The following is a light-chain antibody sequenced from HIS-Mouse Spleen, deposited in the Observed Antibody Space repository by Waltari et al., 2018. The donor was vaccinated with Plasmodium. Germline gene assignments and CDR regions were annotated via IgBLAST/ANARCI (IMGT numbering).Light chain of an antibody. Sequence: DIQMTQSPSSVSASVGDRVTITCRASQGISSWLAWYPKKPGKAPKLLIYAASSLQRGVPSRFRGSGSGTDFTLTVSSLQPEDFATDYGQQANSFPLTFGGGTKVEIK. CDR3: QQANSFPLT. CDR2: AAS. J-gene: IGKJ4*01. V-gene: IGKV1-12*01. CDR1: QGISSW.